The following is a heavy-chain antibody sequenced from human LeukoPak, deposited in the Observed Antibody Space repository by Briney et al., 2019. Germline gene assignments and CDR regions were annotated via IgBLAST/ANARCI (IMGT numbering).Heavy chain of an antibody. CDR2: ISGSGGST. V-gene: IGHV3-23*01. J-gene: IGHJ4*02. Sequence: TGGSLRLSCAASGFTFSSYAMSWVSQAPGKGLEWVSGISGSGGSTYYADSVKGRFTISRDNTKNTLYLQMNSLRAEDTAIYYCARDSRGWTHDYWGQGTLVTVSS. CDR3: ARDSRGWTHDY. D-gene: IGHD3-10*01. CDR1: GFTFSSYA.